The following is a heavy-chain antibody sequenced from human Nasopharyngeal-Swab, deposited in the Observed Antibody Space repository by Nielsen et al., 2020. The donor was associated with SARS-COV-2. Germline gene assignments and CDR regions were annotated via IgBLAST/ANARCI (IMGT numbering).Heavy chain of an antibody. CDR3: TTLHRTGWF. D-gene: IGHD6-19*01. J-gene: IGHJ4*02. Sequence: GGSLRLSCAASGFVFSSVWMSWVRQAPGKGLEWVGRIKRKADGGTVEYATAVRGRFSISRDDSRNTLFLQMNHLKTEDTAVYYCTTLHRTGWFWGQGTLVTVSS. CDR2: IKRKADGGTV. V-gene: IGHV3-15*01. CDR1: GFVFSSVW.